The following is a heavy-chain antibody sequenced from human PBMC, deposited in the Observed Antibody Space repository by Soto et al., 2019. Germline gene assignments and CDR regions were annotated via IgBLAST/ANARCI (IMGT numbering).Heavy chain of an antibody. CDR2: ISGSGGST. Sequence: GGSLSLSCAASGFPFSSYAMSWVRQAPGKGLEWVSAISGSGGSTYYADSVKGRFTISRDNSKNTLYLQMNSLRAEDTAVYYCAKEYEYSSSWERIDYWGQGTLVTVSS. CDR3: AKEYEYSSSWERIDY. V-gene: IGHV3-23*01. D-gene: IGHD6-13*01. CDR1: GFPFSSYA. J-gene: IGHJ4*02.